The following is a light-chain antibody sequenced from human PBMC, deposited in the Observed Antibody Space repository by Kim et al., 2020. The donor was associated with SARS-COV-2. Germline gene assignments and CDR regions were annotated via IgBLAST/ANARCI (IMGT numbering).Light chain of an antibody. CDR1: QSVSSN. CDR2: GAS. Sequence: SPGESASLSCRASQSVSSNLSWYPQKPGQAPRPLIYGASIRSTAIPARFSGSGSVTEFTLSISSLLSEYFSVYYCQQYNNLPPLTFVVGTKVDIK. CDR3: QQYNNLPPLT. J-gene: IGKJ4*01. V-gene: IGKV3D-15*01.